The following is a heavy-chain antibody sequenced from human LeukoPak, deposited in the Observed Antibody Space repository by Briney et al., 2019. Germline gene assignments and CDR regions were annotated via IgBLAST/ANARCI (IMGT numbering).Heavy chain of an antibody. CDR3: ARDKPSYSYGYAW. Sequence: ASVKVSCKASGYTFTSYYMHWVRQAPGQGLEWMGIINPSGGSTSYAQKFQGRVTMTRDTSTSTAYMELRSLRSDDTAVYYCARDKPSYSYGYAWWGQGTLVTVSS. D-gene: IGHD5-18*01. V-gene: IGHV1-46*01. CDR2: INPSGGST. CDR1: GYTFTSYY. J-gene: IGHJ4*02.